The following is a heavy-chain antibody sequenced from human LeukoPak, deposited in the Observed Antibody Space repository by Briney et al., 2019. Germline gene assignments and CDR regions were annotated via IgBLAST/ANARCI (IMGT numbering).Heavy chain of an antibody. V-gene: IGHV4-34*01. CDR2: INHSGST. D-gene: IGHD6-19*01. J-gene: IGHJ3*02. CDR3: ARALGSSGWYSPGGFAFDI. CDR1: GGSFSGYY. Sequence: SETLSLTCAVYGGSFSGYYWSWIRQPPGKGLEWIGEINHSGSTNYNPSLKSRVTISVDTSKNQFSLKLSSVTAVDTAVYYCARALGSSGWYSPGGFAFDIWGQGTMVTVSS.